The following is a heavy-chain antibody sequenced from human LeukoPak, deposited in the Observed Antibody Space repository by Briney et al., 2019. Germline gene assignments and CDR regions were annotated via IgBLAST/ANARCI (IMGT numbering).Heavy chain of an antibody. V-gene: IGHV4-34*01. Sequence: SETLSLTCAVYGGSLSGYYWSWIRQPPGKGLEWIGEINRSGSTNYNPSLKSRVTISVDTSKNQFSLKLSSVTAADTAVYYCARGHHGSGSYSSWGQGTLVTVSS. J-gene: IGHJ4*02. CDR2: INRSGST. CDR1: GGSLSGYY. D-gene: IGHD3-10*01. CDR3: ARGHHGSGSYSS.